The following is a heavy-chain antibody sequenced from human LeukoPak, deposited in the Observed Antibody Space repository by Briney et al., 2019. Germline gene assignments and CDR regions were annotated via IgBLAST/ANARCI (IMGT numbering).Heavy chain of an antibody. D-gene: IGHD3-22*01. CDR2: IHYSGST. Sequence: SETLSLTCTVSGGSISRYYWNWIRQPPGERLEWIGWIHYSGSTAYNPSLESRVTMSVDTSKNHISLKMTSVTAADKATYYCARWGYFDSSGYFVVDYWGQGALVTVSS. V-gene: IGHV4-59*01. CDR1: GGSISRYY. J-gene: IGHJ4*02. CDR3: ARWGYFDSSGYFVVDY.